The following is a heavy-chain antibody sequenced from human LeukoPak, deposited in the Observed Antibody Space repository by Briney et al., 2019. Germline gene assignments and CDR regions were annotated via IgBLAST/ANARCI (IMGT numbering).Heavy chain of an antibody. V-gene: IGHV4-34*01. J-gene: IGHJ3*02. Sequence: SETLSHTCAVYGGSFSGYYWSWIRRPPGKGLEWIGEINHSGSTNYNPSLKSRVTISVDTSKNQFSLKLSSVTAADTAVYYCPRASRGHDAFDIWGQGTMVTVSS. CDR3: PRASRGHDAFDI. CDR1: GGSFSGYY. CDR2: INHSGST. D-gene: IGHD1-26*01.